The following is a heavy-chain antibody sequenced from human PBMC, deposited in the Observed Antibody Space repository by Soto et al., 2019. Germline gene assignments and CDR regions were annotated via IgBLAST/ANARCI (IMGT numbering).Heavy chain of an antibody. CDR2: ISDDGSRA. Sequence: EVQLVESGGALVQPGGSLRLSCTASGFTFSMYWMHWVRQVPGKGPAWVSRISDDGSRADYADSVKGRFTISRYNAKNTLYLEMHVLRADDTAVYYCTRGPRPSSVGTGAFWGQGTPVTVSS. CDR3: TRGPRPSSVGTGAF. CDR1: GFTFSMYW. J-gene: IGHJ4*02. V-gene: IGHV3-74*01. D-gene: IGHD3-10*01.